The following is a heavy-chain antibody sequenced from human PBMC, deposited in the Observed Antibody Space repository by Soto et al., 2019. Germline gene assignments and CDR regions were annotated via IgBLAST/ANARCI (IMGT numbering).Heavy chain of an antibody. CDR1: GFTFSSYG. Sequence: GGSLRLSCAASGFTFSSYGMHWVRQAPGKGLEWVAVIWYDGSNKYYADSVKGRFTISRDNSKNTLYLQMNSLRAEDTAVYYCAREGGPWGIFGVVIPSEGEYYYMDVWGKGTTVTVSS. CDR3: AREGGPWGIFGVVIPSEGEYYYMDV. D-gene: IGHD3-3*02. V-gene: IGHV3-33*01. J-gene: IGHJ6*03. CDR2: IWYDGSNK.